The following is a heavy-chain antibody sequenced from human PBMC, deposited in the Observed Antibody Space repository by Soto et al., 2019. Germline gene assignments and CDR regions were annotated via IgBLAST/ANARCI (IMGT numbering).Heavy chain of an antibody. CDR3: ARHHGSPGSYFGLDV. Sequence: GESLKISCEGVGYSFTNYWIAWVRQMPGKGLEWMGIIYPGDSDTRYSPSFQGQVTISADKSIDTAYLQWRSLKASDTAVYYCARHHGSPGSYFGLDVWGQGTTVTVSS. J-gene: IGHJ6*02. V-gene: IGHV5-51*01. CDR1: GYSFTNYW. CDR2: IYPGDSDT. D-gene: IGHD6-13*01.